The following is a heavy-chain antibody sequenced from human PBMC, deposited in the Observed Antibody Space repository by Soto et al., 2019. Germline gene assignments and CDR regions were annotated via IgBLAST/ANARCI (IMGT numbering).Heavy chain of an antibody. CDR3: AREPLT. CDR1: GGSISSGGYY. Sequence: QVQLQESGPGLVKPSQTLSLTCTVSGGSISSGGYYWTWTRQHPGKGLERIGYIYYRVSTSYNPSLKSRVTISVDTSNNQFSLKLSTMTAADTAVYFCAREPLTWGQGTLVNVSS. J-gene: IGHJ4*02. V-gene: IGHV4-31*03. CDR2: IYYRVST.